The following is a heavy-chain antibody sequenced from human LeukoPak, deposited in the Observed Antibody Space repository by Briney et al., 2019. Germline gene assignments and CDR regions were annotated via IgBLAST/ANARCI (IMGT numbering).Heavy chain of an antibody. D-gene: IGHD3-22*01. V-gene: IGHV3-9*01. CDR3: AKEYYYDSRAFDY. Sequence: GGSLRLSCAASGFTFDDYAMHWVRHAPGKGLEWVSGISWNSGSIGYADSVKGRFTISRDNAKNSLYLQMNSLRAEDTALYYCAKEYYYDSRAFDYWGQGTLVTVSP. CDR1: GFTFDDYA. J-gene: IGHJ4*02. CDR2: ISWNSGSI.